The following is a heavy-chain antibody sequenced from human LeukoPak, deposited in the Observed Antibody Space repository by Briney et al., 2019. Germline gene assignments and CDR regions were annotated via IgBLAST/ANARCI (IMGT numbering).Heavy chain of an antibody. CDR1: DASISGYY. CDR3: ARARDGDRFAFDY. CDR2: IHNSGST. D-gene: IGHD5-24*01. J-gene: IGHJ4*02. Sequence: PSETLSLTCTVSDASISGYYWSWIRHPPGKGLEGIGYIHNSGSTDYHPSLRSRVTMSVDTSKSQFSLKLNSVTATDTAVYYCARARDGDRFAFDYWGQGSLVTVSS. V-gene: IGHV4-59*08.